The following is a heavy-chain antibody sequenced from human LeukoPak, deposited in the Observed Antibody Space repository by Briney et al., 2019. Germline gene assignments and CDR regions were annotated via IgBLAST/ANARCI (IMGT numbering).Heavy chain of an antibody. V-gene: IGHV1-18*01. Sequence: ASVKVSYKASGYTFTSYGINWLRQAPGQGLEWMGWISTYKGNTNYAQKFQGRVTMTTDTSTSTAYMELRSLRSDDTAVYYCARGPGGRSGYYPLEDYYYYYYMDVWGKGTTVTVSS. J-gene: IGHJ6*03. D-gene: IGHD3-22*01. CDR2: ISTYKGNT. CDR1: GYTFTSYG. CDR3: ARGPGGRSGYYPLEDYYYYYYMDV.